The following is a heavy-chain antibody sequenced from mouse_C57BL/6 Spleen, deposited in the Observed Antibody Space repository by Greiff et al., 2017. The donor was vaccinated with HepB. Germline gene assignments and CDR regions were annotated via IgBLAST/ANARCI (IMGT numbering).Heavy chain of an antibody. CDR1: GFNIKDDY. CDR3: TTKGY. V-gene: IGHV14-4*01. Sequence: EVQLKESGAELVRPGASVKLSCTASGFNIKDDYMHWVKQRPEQGLEWIGRIDPENGDTEYAPKFQGKATITADTSSNTTYLQLSSLASEDTAVYYCTTKGYWGQGTTRTVSS. J-gene: IGHJ2*01. CDR2: IDPENGDT.